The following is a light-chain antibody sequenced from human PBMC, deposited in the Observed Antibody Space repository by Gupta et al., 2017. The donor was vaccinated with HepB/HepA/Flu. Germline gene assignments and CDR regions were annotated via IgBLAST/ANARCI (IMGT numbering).Light chain of an antibody. CDR1: QTMNNF. CDR3: QQSDSTPIT. CDR2: AAS. Sequence: IQLTQSPSSLSASVGDSDTITCRASQTMNNFLHWYQQKPGEAPKLLIYAASSLQSGVPSRFSGSGSGTDFTLTINRLQPEDFATYYCQQSDSTPITFGGGTKVEIK. J-gene: IGKJ4*01. V-gene: IGKV1-39*01.